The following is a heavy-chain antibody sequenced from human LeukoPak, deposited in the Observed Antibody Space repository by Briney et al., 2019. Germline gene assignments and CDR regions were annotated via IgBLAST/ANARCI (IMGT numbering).Heavy chain of an antibody. V-gene: IGHV4-34*01. CDR1: GGSSSGYY. Sequence: SETLSLTCAVYGGSSSGYYWSWIRQPPGKGLEWIGEINHSGSTNYNPSLKSRVTISVDTSKNQFSLKLSSVTAADTAVYYCARAGKGRNSKREYSGYYFDYWGQGTLVTVSS. J-gene: IGHJ4*02. D-gene: IGHD5-12*01. CDR2: INHSGST. CDR3: ARAGKGRNSKREYSGYYFDY.